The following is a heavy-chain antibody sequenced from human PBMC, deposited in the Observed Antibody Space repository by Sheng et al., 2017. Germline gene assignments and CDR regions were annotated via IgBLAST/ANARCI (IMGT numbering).Heavy chain of an antibody. V-gene: IGHV3-48*03. D-gene: IGHD2-2*01. CDR1: GFDFRNFE. CDR2: VSSSGSIE. J-gene: IGHJ6*02. Sequence: EVQLVESGGGLVEPGGSLRLSCAASGFDFRNFEMNWVRQAPGQGLEWISDVSSSGSIEHYADSVRGRFTISRDNAKNSLYLQMNSLRVEDTATYYCVTRDCSRTSCYGYHYYGLDVWGQGTTVTVSS. CDR3: VTRDCSRTSCYGYHYYGLDV.